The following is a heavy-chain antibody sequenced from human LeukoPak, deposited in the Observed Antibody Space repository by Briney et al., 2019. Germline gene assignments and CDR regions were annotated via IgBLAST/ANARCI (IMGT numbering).Heavy chain of an antibody. CDR2: VYHSGRT. J-gene: IGHJ5*02. D-gene: IGHD2-15*01. CDR3: ARDAAQYCSGGSCYYGKWFDP. V-gene: IGHV4-4*02. Sequence: PSETLSLTCAVSGGSISSSTWWSWVRQPPGKGLEWLGEVYHSGRTNYNPSLKSRVTISVDTSKNQLSLKLSPVTAADTAVYYCARDAAQYCSGGSCYYGKWFDPWGQGTLVTVSS. CDR1: GGSISSSTW.